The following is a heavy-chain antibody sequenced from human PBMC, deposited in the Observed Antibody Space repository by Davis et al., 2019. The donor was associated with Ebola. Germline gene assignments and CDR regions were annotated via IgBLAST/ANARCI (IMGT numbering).Heavy chain of an antibody. J-gene: IGHJ5*02. CDR3: ARDRGPLGFDP. D-gene: IGHD3-10*01. CDR1: GGSISSGDYY. V-gene: IGHV4-61*08. CDR2: IYYSGST. Sequence: MPSETLSLTCTVSGGSISSGDYYWSWIRQPPGKGLEWIGYIYYSGSTNYNPSLKSRVTISVDTSKNQFSLKLSSVTAADTAVYYCARDRGPLGFDPWGQGTLVTVSS.